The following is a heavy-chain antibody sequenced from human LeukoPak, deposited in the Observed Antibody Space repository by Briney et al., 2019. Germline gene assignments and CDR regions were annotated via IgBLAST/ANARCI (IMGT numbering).Heavy chain of an antibody. J-gene: IGHJ4*02. D-gene: IGHD6-13*01. Sequence: GGSLRLSCAASGFTFSSYSMNWVRQAPGKGLEWVSSISSSSSYIYYADSVKGRFTISRDNAKNSLYLQMNSLRAEDTAVYYCARVVYSNSWYKGGDYWGQGTLATVSS. V-gene: IGHV3-21*01. CDR3: ARVVYSNSWYKGGDY. CDR1: GFTFSSYS. CDR2: ISSSSSYI.